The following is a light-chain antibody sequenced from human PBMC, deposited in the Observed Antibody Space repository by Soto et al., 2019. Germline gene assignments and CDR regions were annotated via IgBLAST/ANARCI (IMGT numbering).Light chain of an antibody. V-gene: IGKV1-39*01. J-gene: IGKJ1*01. CDR2: ATS. Sequence: DIQMTQSPTSLSASMGARVTISCRASQNIRSYLNWYQQIPGKAPNLLIYATSILQTGDPSRFSGSGSGTDFMLTINGLQPEDFATYYCQQGYTTRGTFGQGTKADIK. CDR3: QQGYTTRGT. CDR1: QNIRSY.